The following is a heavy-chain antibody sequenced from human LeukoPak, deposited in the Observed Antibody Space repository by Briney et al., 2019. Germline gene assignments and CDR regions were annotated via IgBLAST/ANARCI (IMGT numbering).Heavy chain of an antibody. CDR1: GGSFSGYY. D-gene: IGHD6-19*01. V-gene: IGHV4-34*01. CDR2: INHSGST. J-gene: IGHJ4*02. CDR3: ARGGIAVAGMGFGH. Sequence: SETLSLTCAVYGGSFSGYYWSWIRQPPGKGLEWIGEINHSGSTNYNPSLKSRVTISVDTSKNQFSLKLSSVTAADTAVYYCARGGIAVAGMGFGHWGQGTLVTVSS.